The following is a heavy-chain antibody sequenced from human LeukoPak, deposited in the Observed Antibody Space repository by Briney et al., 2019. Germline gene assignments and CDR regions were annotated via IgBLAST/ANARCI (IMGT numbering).Heavy chain of an antibody. CDR1: GYTFTGYY. Sequence: VASEKVSCKASGYTFTGYYMHWVRQAPGQGLEWMGWINPNSGGTNYAQKFQGRVTMTRDTSISTAYMELSRLRSDDTAVYYCARVTYSSSLFDYWGQGTLVTVSS. CDR3: ARVTYSSSLFDY. V-gene: IGHV1-2*02. J-gene: IGHJ4*02. CDR2: INPNSGGT. D-gene: IGHD6-13*01.